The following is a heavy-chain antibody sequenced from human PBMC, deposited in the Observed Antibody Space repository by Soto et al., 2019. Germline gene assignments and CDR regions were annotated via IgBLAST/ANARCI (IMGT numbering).Heavy chain of an antibody. CDR1: GFTFSSYA. Sequence: GGSLRLSCAASGFTFSSYAMHWVRQAPGKGLEWVAVISYDGSNKYYADSVKGRFTISRDNSKNTLYLQMNSLRAEDTAVYYCARSRIPSPYSSGWGGYYYYGMDVWGQGTTVTVSS. D-gene: IGHD6-19*01. V-gene: IGHV3-30-3*01. J-gene: IGHJ6*02. CDR3: ARSRIPSPYSSGWGGYYYYGMDV. CDR2: ISYDGSNK.